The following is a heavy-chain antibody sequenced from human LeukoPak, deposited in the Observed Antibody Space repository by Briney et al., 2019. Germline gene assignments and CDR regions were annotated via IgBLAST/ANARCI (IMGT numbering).Heavy chain of an antibody. J-gene: IGHJ4*02. Sequence: ASVNVSCKVSGVSLSATSIHWVRQAPGQWLEWMGGFDPEDGESIFAQRFQGRFSMTEDTSTDTAYMELRSLRLEDTAVYYCATADKWEPLDYWGQGALVTVSS. CDR3: ATADKWEPLDY. CDR2: FDPEDGES. V-gene: IGHV1-24*01. CDR1: GVSLSATS. D-gene: IGHD1-26*01.